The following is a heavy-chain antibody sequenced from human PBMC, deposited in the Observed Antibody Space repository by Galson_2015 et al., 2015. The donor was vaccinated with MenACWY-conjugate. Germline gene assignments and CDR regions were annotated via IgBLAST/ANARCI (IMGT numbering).Heavy chain of an antibody. CDR3: ARDVSGQPMDV. CDR1: GFTLSFYT. J-gene: IGHJ6*03. Sequence: SLRLSCAASGFTLSFYTMNWVRQAPGKGLEWISYISTGSSTIYYAGSVKGRFTISRDNAKNSLYLQMSSLTAEDTAVYYCARDVSGQPMDVWGRGTTVTVSS. V-gene: IGHV3-48*01. CDR2: ISTGSSTI. D-gene: IGHD2-15*01.